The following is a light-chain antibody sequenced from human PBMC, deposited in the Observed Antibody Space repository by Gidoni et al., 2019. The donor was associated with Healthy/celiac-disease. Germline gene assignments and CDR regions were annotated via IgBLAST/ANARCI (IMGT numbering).Light chain of an antibody. J-gene: IGKJ1*01. CDR1: QSVSSSY. CDR3: QQYGSSPPGWT. CDR2: GAS. V-gene: IGKV3-20*01. Sequence: EIVLTQSPGTLSLSPGERATLSCRASQSVSSSYLAWYQQKPGQAPRLLINGASSRATGIPDRFSGSGSGTDFTLTISRLEPEDFAVYYCQQYGSSPPGWTFGQGTKVEIK.